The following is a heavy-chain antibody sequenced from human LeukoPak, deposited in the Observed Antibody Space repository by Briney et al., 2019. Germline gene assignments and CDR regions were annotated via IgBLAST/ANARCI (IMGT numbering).Heavy chain of an antibody. D-gene: IGHD6-19*01. V-gene: IGHV3-23*01. J-gene: IGHJ5*02. CDR1: GFTFSGYD. CDR3: AKDGSGAGFP. Sequence: GGSLRLSCAASGFTFSGYDVTWFRQAPGKGPGWVSFISASGFTTSYADSVKGRFTTSRDTSENSLYLQMNSLRAAGTAKYFCAKDGSGAGFPWGQGALVTVSS. CDR2: ISASGFTT.